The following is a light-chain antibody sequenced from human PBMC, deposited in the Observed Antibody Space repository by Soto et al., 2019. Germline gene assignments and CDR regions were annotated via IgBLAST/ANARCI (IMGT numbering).Light chain of an antibody. V-gene: IGKV3-15*01. J-gene: IGKJ1*01. CDR2: GAS. CDR3: QQYSKWPT. Sequence: EIVLMQSPGTLSLSPGERATLSCRASQSVSANLAWYQHKPGQAPRLLIYGASTRATGIPARFSGSGTGTDFTLTISSLQSEDFAVYYCQQYSKWPTFGRGTKVDIK. CDR1: QSVSAN.